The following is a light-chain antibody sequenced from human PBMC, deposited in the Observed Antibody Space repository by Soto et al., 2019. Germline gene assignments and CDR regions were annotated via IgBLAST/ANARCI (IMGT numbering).Light chain of an antibody. CDR1: QSVSSY. Sequence: EIVLTQSPATLSLSPGERATLSCRASQSVSSYLAWYRQKPGQAPRLLIYDASNRATGIPARFSGGGSGTDFTLTISSLEPEDFAVYYCQQRSTPLTFGGGTKVDIK. CDR3: QQRSTPLT. V-gene: IGKV3-11*01. CDR2: DAS. J-gene: IGKJ4*02.